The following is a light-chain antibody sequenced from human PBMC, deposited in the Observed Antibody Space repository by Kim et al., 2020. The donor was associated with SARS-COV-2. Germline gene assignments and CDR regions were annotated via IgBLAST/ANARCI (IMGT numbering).Light chain of an antibody. CDR1: GSNIGAGYD. CDR2: SDN. J-gene: IGLJ2*01. CDR3: QSSDSPLRRVV. V-gene: IGLV1-40*01. Sequence: RDTGSCAGSGSNIGAGYDVPWCQQVPGTAPRLFMYSDNNRPPGVPDRVSASKSGTSASLAIPGLQAADEAEHYCQSSDSPLRRVVFGGGTQLTV.